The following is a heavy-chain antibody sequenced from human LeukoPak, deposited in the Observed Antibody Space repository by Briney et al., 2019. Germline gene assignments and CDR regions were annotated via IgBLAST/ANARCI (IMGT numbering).Heavy chain of an antibody. CDR1: GSSFSSSTYY. CDR3: VRWAATYYLESSGYYGVFDI. D-gene: IGHD3-22*01. J-gene: IGHJ3*02. Sequence: SETLSLTCTVSGSSFSSSTYYRGWIRQPPGKGLEWIGNIHYSGSTFYNPSLKSRVTISVDTSKKQFSLKLRSVTAADTAVFYYVRWAATYYLESSGYYGVFDIWGQGTMVTVSS. V-gene: IGHV4-39*07. CDR2: IHYSGST.